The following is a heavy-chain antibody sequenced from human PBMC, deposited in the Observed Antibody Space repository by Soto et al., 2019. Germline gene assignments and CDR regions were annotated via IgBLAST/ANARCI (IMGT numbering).Heavy chain of an antibody. V-gene: IGHV3-23*01. CDR1: GFTFNSYA. D-gene: IGHD1-26*01. Sequence: GGSLRLSCAASGFTFNSYAMSWVRQAPGKALEWISIISGGGDFTFYADSVKGRFTISRDNSQNTLYLQMNNLRAEDTALYYYARKVPEILAPLDYWGQGTLVTVSS. J-gene: IGHJ4*02. CDR3: ARKVPEILAPLDY. CDR2: ISGGGDFT.